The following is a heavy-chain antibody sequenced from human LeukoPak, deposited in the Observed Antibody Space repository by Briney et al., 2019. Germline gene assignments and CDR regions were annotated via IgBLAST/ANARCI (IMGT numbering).Heavy chain of an antibody. CDR1: GFAFSTFA. CDR2: INGGGNTT. CDR3: TKELHVAVAVADYYYFYMDV. D-gene: IGHD6-19*01. Sequence: PGGSLRLSCAASGFAFSTFAMGWVGQSPGKGVEWVSTINGGGNTTFYAGSVKGRFTISRDNSKTTLYLHMYILRPHDTAIYYCTKELHVAVAVADYYYFYMDVWGRGTAVTVSS. J-gene: IGHJ6*03. V-gene: IGHV3-23*01.